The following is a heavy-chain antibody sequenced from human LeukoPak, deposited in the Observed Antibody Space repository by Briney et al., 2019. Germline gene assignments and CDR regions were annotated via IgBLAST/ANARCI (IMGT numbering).Heavy chain of an antibody. CDR1: GYTFTTYA. J-gene: IGHJ4*02. CDR2: INTKTGNP. Sequence: ASVKVSCKASGYTFTTYALNWVRQAPGQGLEWMGWINTKTGNPTYVQGFTGRFVFSLDTSVSTAYLQISSLKAEDTAVYYCARGNRKIAVDIWGQGTLDTVSS. CDR3: ARGNRKIAVDI. D-gene: IGHD6-19*01. V-gene: IGHV7-4-1*02.